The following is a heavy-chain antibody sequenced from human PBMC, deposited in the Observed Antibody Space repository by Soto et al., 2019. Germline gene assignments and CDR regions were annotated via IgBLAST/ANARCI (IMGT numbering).Heavy chain of an antibody. CDR3: AKETAFRGAIMGMAV. CDR1: GFTFSSYG. D-gene: IGHD3-16*01. J-gene: IGHJ6*02. V-gene: IGHV3-30*18. Sequence: QVQLVESGGGVVQPGRSLRLSCAASGFTFSSYGMHWVRQAPGKGLEWVAVISYDGSNKYYADSVKGRFTISRDNSKNTLYRQMNSLRAEDSAVYYCAKETAFRGAIMGMAVWGQGTTVTVSS. CDR2: ISYDGSNK.